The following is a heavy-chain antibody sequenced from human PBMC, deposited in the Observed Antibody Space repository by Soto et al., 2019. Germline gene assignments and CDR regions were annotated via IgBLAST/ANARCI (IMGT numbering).Heavy chain of an antibody. CDR2: FDPEDGET. CDR3: ATELYYDILTGAMHHAFDI. V-gene: IGHV1-24*01. J-gene: IGHJ3*02. D-gene: IGHD3-9*01. CDR1: GYTLTELS. Sequence: GASVKVSCKVSGYTLTELSMHWVRQAPGKGLEWMGGFDPEDGETIYARKFQGRVTMTEDTSTDTAYMELSSLRSEDTAVYYCATELYYDILTGAMHHAFDIWGQGTMVTVSS.